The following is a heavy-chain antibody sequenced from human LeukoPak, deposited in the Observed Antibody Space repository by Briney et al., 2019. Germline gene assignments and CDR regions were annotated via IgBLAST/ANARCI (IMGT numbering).Heavy chain of an antibody. J-gene: IGHJ3*02. D-gene: IGHD3-3*01. CDR1: GFTFSSYA. CDR3: ARAEKRITIFGVVGDAFDI. V-gene: IGHV3-23*01. CDR2: ISGSGGST. Sequence: GGSLRLSCAASGFTFSSYAMSWVRQAPGKGLEWVSAISGSGGSTYYADSVKGRFTISRDNSKNTLYLQMNSLRAEDTAVYYCARAEKRITIFGVVGDAFDIWGQGTMVTVSS.